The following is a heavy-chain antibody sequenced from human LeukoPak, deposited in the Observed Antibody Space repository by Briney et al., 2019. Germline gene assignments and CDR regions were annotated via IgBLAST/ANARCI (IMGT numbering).Heavy chain of an antibody. V-gene: IGHV3-23*01. J-gene: IGHJ4*02. CDR2: ISGSGGST. CDR1: GFTFSSYV. CDR3: AKGNSGSYYLFDY. Sequence: GGSLRLSCAASGFTFSSYVMSWVRQAPGKGLEWVSAISGSGGSTYYADSAKGRFTISRDNSKNTLYLQMNSLRAEDTAVYYCAKGNSGSYYLFDYWGQGTLVTVSS. D-gene: IGHD1-26*01.